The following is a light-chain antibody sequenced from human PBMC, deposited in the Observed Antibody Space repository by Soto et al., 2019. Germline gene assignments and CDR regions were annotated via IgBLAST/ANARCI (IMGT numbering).Light chain of an antibody. CDR1: QSVSSN. CDR2: GAS. Sequence: EIVMTQSPATLYVSPGERATLSCRASQSVSSNLAWYQQKPGQAPSLLIYGASTRATGIPARFSGSGSGTEFTLTISSLQSEDFAVYYCQQYNNWLALTFGGGTKVEIK. V-gene: IGKV3-15*01. J-gene: IGKJ4*01. CDR3: QQYNNWLALT.